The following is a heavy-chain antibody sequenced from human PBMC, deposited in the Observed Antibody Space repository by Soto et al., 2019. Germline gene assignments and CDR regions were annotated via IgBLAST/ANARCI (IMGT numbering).Heavy chain of an antibody. D-gene: IGHD6-6*01. J-gene: IGHJ4*02. Sequence: SETLSLTCSIYSGSFSGYYWSWIRQPPGKGLEWIGEISQSGNTNYSPSLKSRVSISIDTPKKQFSLNLASVSAADTAVYYCARAPKVSGSSQTRPDFWGQGTLVTVSS. CDR1: SGSFSGYY. CDR2: ISQSGNT. CDR3: ARAPKVSGSSQTRPDF. V-gene: IGHV4-34*01.